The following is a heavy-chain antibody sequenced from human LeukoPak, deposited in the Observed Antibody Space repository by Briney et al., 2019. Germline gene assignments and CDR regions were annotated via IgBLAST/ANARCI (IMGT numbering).Heavy chain of an antibody. CDR1: GGSISSGGYS. Sequence: PSETLSLTCAVSGGSISSGGYSWSWIRQPPGKGLEWIGYIYHSGSTYYNPSLKSRVTISVDRSKNQFSLKLSSVPAADTAVYYCARGSSSGSIYFAYWGQGTLVTVSS. CDR2: IYHSGST. V-gene: IGHV4-30-2*01. J-gene: IGHJ4*02. CDR3: ARGSSSGSIYFAY. D-gene: IGHD3-22*01.